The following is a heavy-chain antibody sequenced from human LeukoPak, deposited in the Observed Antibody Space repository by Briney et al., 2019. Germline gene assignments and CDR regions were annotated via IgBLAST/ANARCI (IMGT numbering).Heavy chain of an antibody. D-gene: IGHD3-16*01. J-gene: IGHJ4*02. CDR3: ARDRAVGLGELGY. V-gene: IGHV4-38-2*02. CDR2: IYHSGST. Sequence: SETLSLTCTVSGYSISSGYYWGWIRQPPGKGLEWIGSIYHSGSTYYNPSLKSRVTISVDTSKNQFSLKLSSVTAADTAVYYCARDRAVGLGELGYWGQGTLVTVSS. CDR1: GYSISSGYY.